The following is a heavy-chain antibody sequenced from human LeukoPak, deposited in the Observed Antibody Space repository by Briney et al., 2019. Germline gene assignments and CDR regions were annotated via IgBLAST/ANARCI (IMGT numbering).Heavy chain of an antibody. J-gene: IGHJ5*02. CDR3: ASLIVVVTAVGDP. V-gene: IGHV3-21*06. Sequence: GSLRLSCAASGFTFSSYSMNWVRQAPGKGLEWVSSISSSSSYIYYADSVKGRFTISRDNAKNSLYLQMNSLRAEDTAVYYCASLIVVVTAVGDPWGQGTLVTVSS. CDR2: ISSSSSYI. D-gene: IGHD2-21*02. CDR1: GFTFSSYS.